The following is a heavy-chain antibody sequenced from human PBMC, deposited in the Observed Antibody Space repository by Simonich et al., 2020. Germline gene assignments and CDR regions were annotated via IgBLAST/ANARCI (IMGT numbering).Heavy chain of an antibody. V-gene: IGHV4-59*08. CDR1: GGSISSYY. Sequence: QVQLQESGPGLVKPSETLSLTCTVSGGSISSYYWSWIRQPPGKGWEWIGYIYYSGGTNYNPSLKSRVTISVDTSKNQFSLKLSSVTAADTAVYYCARHDRWLQFYFDYWGQGTLVTVSS. J-gene: IGHJ4*02. CDR3: ARHDRWLQFYFDY. CDR2: IYYSGGT. D-gene: IGHD5-12*01.